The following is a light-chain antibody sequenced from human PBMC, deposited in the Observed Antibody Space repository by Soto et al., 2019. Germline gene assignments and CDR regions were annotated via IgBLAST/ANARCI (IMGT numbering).Light chain of an antibody. CDR3: QQYTVYLWT. CDR1: QRISTW. CDR2: DAS. J-gene: IGKJ1*01. Sequence: GDRVTITCRASQRISTWLAWYQQKPGKAPKLLIYDASSLESGVPSRFSGSGSGTEFTLTISSLQPDDFATYYCQQYTVYLWTFGQGTKVEIK. V-gene: IGKV1-5*01.